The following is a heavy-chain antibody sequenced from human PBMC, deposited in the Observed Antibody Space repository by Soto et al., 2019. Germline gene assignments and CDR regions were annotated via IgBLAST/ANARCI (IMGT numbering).Heavy chain of an antibody. CDR3: ARWFTGGNFDYFDF. Sequence: EVQLVESGGGLVQTGGSLRLSCAASGFTFSSDWMHWFRQAPGKGLVWVSRIDSAGRTTTYADSVKGRFTIPRDNAKNTLYLQMNGLRAEDTALYYCARWFTGGNFDYFDFWGQGTQVTVSS. CDR2: IDSAGRTT. J-gene: IGHJ4*02. V-gene: IGHV3-74*01. CDR1: GFTFSSDW. D-gene: IGHD2-21*02.